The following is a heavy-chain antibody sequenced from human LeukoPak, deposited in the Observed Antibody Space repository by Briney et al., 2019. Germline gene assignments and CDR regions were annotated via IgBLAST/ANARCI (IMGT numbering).Heavy chain of an antibody. CDR1: GFTVSSNY. CDR2: IYSGGST. CDR3: ARDLAPINYDFWSGYYRNAFDI. V-gene: IGHV3-66*02. Sequence: GGSLRLSCAASGFTVSSNYMSWVRQAPGKGLEWVSVIYSGGSTYYADSVKGRFTISRGNSKNTLYLQMNSLRAEDTAVYYCARDLAPINYDFWSGYYRNAFDIWGQGTMVTVSS. J-gene: IGHJ3*02. D-gene: IGHD3-3*01.